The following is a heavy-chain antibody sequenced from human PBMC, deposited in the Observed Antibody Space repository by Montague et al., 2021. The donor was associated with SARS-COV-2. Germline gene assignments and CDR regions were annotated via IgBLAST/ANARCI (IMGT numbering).Heavy chain of an antibody. J-gene: IGHJ4*02. Sequence: SLRLPCAASGFTFSSYAMSWVRQAPGKGLEWVSTISGSGGSTYYADSVKGRFTISRDNSKNTLYLQMNSLRAEDTAVYYCAKDPHYDFWSGFYFDYWGQGTLVTVSS. CDR3: AKDPHYDFWSGFYFDY. V-gene: IGHV3-23*01. CDR1: GFTFSSYA. CDR2: ISGSGGST. D-gene: IGHD3-3*01.